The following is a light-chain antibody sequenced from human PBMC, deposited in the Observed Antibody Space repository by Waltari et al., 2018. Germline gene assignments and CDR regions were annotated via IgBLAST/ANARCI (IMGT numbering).Light chain of an antibody. CDR1: KLRAQS. Sequence: SYALTQPPSVSVAPGQTATLSCEGSKLRAQSVHWYQQRPGQAPGVVVYDDSARPSGIPERLSGSTSGNTATLTISRVEAGDEADYYCQVWNDSDHPGVFGGGTRLTVL. CDR2: DDS. J-gene: IGLJ3*02. CDR3: QVWNDSDHPGV. V-gene: IGLV3-21*02.